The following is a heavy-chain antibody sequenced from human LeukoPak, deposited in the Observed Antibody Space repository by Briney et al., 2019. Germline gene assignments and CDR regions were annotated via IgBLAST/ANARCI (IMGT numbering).Heavy chain of an antibody. Sequence: QAGGSLRLSCAASGFTFSIYAMSWVRQAPGKGREWVSAISGSGGSTYYAASVKGRFTISRDNSKNTLYLQMNSLRAEDTAVYYCAKSKLVGATPFDYWGQGTLVTVSS. CDR1: GFTFSIYA. J-gene: IGHJ4*02. D-gene: IGHD1-26*01. CDR3: AKSKLVGATPFDY. CDR2: ISGSGGST. V-gene: IGHV3-23*01.